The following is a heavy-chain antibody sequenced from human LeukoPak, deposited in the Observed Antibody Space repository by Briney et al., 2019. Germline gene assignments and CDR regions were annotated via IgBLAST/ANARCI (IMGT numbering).Heavy chain of an antibody. CDR1: GFTFSSYS. J-gene: IGHJ3*02. Sequence: GGSLRLSCAASGFTFSSYSMNWVRRAPGKGLEWVSSISSSSSYIYYADSVKGRFTISRDNAKNSLYLQMNSLRAEDTAVYYCARDRGDIRGDAFDIWGQGTMVTVSS. V-gene: IGHV3-21*01. CDR3: ARDRGDIRGDAFDI. CDR2: ISSSSSYI. D-gene: IGHD3-9*01.